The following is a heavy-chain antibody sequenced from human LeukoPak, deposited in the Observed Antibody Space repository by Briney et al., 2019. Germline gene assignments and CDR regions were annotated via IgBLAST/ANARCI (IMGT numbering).Heavy chain of an antibody. J-gene: IGHJ3*02. CDR1: GYTFTSNY. CDR3: ARDRAITMIVAQNAFDI. Sequence: GASVKVSCKAFGYTFTSNYMHWVRQAPGQGPEWMGVISPSGGSTTYAQKFQGRVTLTRDMSTSTVYMELSSLRSEDTAVYYCARDRAITMIVAQNAFDIWGQGTMVTVSS. D-gene: IGHD3-22*01. V-gene: IGHV1-46*01. CDR2: ISPSGGST.